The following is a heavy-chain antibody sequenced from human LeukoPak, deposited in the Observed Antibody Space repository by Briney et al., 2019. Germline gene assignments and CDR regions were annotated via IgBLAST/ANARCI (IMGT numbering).Heavy chain of an antibody. CDR3: ARVYYYYYYMDV. V-gene: IGHV4-39*07. CDR2: IYYSGST. J-gene: IGHJ6*03. CDR1: GGSISSSSYY. Sequence: SETLSLTCTVSGGSISSSSYYWGWIRQPPGKGLEWIGSIYYSGSTYYNPSLKSRVTISVDTSKSHFSLKLSSVTAADTAVYYCARVYYYYYYMDVWGKGTTVTVSS.